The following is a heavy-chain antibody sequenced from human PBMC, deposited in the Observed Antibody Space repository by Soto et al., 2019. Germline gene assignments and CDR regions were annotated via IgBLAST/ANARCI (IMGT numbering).Heavy chain of an antibody. CDR2: ISGSGGST. V-gene: IGHV3-23*01. D-gene: IGHD3-16*01. CDR1: GFTFSSYA. CDR3: AKDSRGGYDYVWGGCMDV. J-gene: IGHJ6*02. Sequence: GGSLRLSCGASGFTFSSYAMSWVRQAPGKGLEWVSAISGSGGSTYYADSVKGRFTISRDNSNNTLYLQMNSLRAEDTAVYYCAKDSRGGYDYVWGGCMDVWGQGTTVTVSS.